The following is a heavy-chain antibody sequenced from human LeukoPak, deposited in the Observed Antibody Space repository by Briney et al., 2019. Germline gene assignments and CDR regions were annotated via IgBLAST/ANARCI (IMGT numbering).Heavy chain of an antibody. D-gene: IGHD3-10*01. CDR3: ARPQDNYAAGSYSY. V-gene: IGHV7-4-1*02. CDR2: INPDTRNP. J-gene: IGHJ4*02. Sequence: ASVKVSCKAAGYKFTSYVINWVRQAPGQGLEWMGWINPDTRNPTYAQGFTGRFVFSFDTSVNTAYLQISKLKAEDTAVYYCARPQDNYAAGSYSYWGQGTLVTVSS. CDR1: GYKFTSYV.